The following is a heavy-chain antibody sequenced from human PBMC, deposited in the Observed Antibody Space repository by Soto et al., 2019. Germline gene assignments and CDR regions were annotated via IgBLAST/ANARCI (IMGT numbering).Heavy chain of an antibody. V-gene: IGHV3-33*01. CDR3: ARGYYAASFQPEGYFDY. Sequence: GGSLRLSCAASGFTFSSYGMHWVRQAPGKGLEWVAVIWYDGSNKYYADSVKGRFTISRDNSKNTLYLQMNSLRAEDTAVYYCARGYYAASFQPEGYFDYWGQGTLVTVSS. J-gene: IGHJ4*02. CDR1: GFTFSSYG. CDR2: IWYDGSNK. D-gene: IGHD1-26*01.